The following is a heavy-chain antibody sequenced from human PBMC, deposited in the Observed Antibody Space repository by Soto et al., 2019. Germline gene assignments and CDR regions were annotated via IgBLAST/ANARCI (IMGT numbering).Heavy chain of an antibody. CDR2: ISYDGSNK. CDR3: AREEGSKYGMDV. V-gene: IGHV3-30-3*01. J-gene: IGHJ6*02. CDR1: GFTLSTFA. Sequence: GGSLRLSCAASGFTLSTFAMYWVRQAPGKGLEWVAVISYDGSNKYYADSVKGRFTISRDNSKNTLYLQMNNLRAEDTAVYYCAREEGSKYGMDVWGQGTTVTVSS.